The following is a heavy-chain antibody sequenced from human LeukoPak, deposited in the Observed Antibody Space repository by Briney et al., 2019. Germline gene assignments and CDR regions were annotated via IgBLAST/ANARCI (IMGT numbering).Heavy chain of an antibody. CDR3: GRGHYYDSSGYGGY. CDR2: INPNSGGT. Sequence: ASVKVSCKASGYTFTGYYMHWVRQAPGQGLEWMGWINPNSGGTNYAQKFQGRVTMTRDTSISTAYMELSRLRSDDTAVYYCGRGHYYDSSGYGGYWGQGTLVTVSS. J-gene: IGHJ4*02. V-gene: IGHV1-2*02. CDR1: GYTFTGYY. D-gene: IGHD3-22*01.